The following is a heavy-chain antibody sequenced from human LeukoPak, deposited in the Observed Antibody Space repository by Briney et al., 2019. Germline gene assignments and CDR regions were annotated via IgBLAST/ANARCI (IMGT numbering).Heavy chain of an antibody. V-gene: IGHV4-39*07. Sequence: PSETLSLTCTVSGGSISSGTYCWSWIRQPPGKGLEWIGEINHSGSTNYNPSLKSRVTISVDTSKNQFSLKLSSVTAADTAVYYCARSRQAPFDYWGQGTLVTVSS. CDR3: ARSRQAPFDY. J-gene: IGHJ4*02. CDR2: INHSGST. CDR1: GGSISSGTYC.